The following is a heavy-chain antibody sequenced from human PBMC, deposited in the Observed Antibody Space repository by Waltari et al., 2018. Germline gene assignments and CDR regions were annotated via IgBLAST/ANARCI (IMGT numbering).Heavy chain of an antibody. V-gene: IGHV3-23*01. CDR3: AKSLGDTYGRYPMDY. J-gene: IGHJ4*02. D-gene: IGHD3-10*01. CDR2: IRGSGGDT. CDR1: GFNFSGYT. Sequence: EVQLLESGGGLVQPGGSLRLSCAASGFNFSGYTMTWVRQAPGKGLGWVSTIRGSGGDTYYADSVKGRFTISRDNSRNTLYLQMNTLRAGDTAVYYCAKSLGDTYGRYPMDYWGQGTLVTVSS.